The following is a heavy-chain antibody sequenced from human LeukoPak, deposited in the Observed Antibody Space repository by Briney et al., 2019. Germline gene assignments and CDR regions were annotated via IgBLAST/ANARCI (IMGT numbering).Heavy chain of an antibody. V-gene: IGHV4-34*01. J-gene: IGHJ5*02. D-gene: IGHD3-3*01. CDR1: GGSFSGYY. CDR2: INHSGST. Sequence: SETLSLTCAVYGGSFSGYYWSWIRQPPGKGLEWIGEINHSGSTNYNPSLKSRVTISVDTSKNQFSLKLSSVTAADTAVYYCARGARITIFGVVIIRWFDPWGQGTLVTVSS. CDR3: ARGARITIFGVVIIRWFDP.